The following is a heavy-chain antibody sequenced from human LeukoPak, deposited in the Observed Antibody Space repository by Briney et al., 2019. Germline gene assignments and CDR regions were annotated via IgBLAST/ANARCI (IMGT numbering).Heavy chain of an antibody. Sequence: GGSLRLSCAASGFTFSDYYMTWIRQAPGKGLEWISYLSNSGSAVYYSDSVKGRFTISSDNSTNTLYLQMNSLRAEDTAIYYCARKGVIAAPFDFWGQGTLVTVSS. CDR2: LSNSGSAV. D-gene: IGHD2-15*01. J-gene: IGHJ4*02. CDR3: ARKGVIAAPFDF. CDR1: GFTFSDYY. V-gene: IGHV3-11*04.